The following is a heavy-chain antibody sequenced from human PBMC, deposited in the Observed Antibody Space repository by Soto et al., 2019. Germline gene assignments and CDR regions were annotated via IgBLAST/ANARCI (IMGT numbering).Heavy chain of an antibody. Sequence: QVQLVESGGGVVQPGRSLRLSCTASGFTFNIFPMHWVRQAPGKGLEWVAVISNDGNSQQYADSVKGRFTFSRDNSKNTLYLELNSLRGDDTAMYYCAREDKSSGHAGTFQHWGQGTLVTVSS. D-gene: IGHD6-25*01. V-gene: IGHV3-30-3*01. CDR2: ISNDGNSQ. CDR1: GFTFNIFP. CDR3: AREDKSSGHAGTFQH. J-gene: IGHJ1*01.